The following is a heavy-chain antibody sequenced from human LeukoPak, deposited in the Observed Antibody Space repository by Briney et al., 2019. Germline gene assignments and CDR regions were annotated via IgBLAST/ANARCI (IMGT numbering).Heavy chain of an antibody. V-gene: IGHV3-21*01. CDR1: GFTFGSYS. CDR2: ISISSSYI. CDR3: ARDNPYSESLAADDAFDI. J-gene: IGHJ3*02. Sequence: GGSLRLSCAASGFTFGSYSMNWVRQAPGKGLEWVSSISISSSYIYSADSVKGRFTISRDNAKNSLYLQMNSLRAEDTAVYYCARDNPYSESLAADDAFDIWGQGTMVTVSS. D-gene: IGHD1-26*01.